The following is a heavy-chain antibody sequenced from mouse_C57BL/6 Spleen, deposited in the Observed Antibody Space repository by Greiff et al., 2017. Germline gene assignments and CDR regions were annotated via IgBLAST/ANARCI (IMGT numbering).Heavy chain of an antibody. Sequence: QVQLQQPGAELVKPAASVKLSCRASGYTFTSYWMHWVKQRPGRGLEWIGRIEPNSGVTKYNEKFRSRATLTVDKPSSTADMQLSSLTSEDSAVYYCARSHYDSHYAMEYWGQGTSVAV. CDR3: ARSHYDSHYAMEY. D-gene: IGHD1-1*01. CDR2: IEPNSGVT. J-gene: IGHJ4*01. CDR1: GYTFTSYW. V-gene: IGHV1-72*01.